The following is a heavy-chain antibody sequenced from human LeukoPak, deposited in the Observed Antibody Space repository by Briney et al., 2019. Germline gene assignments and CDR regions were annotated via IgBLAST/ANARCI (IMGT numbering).Heavy chain of an antibody. CDR2: ISGSGGST. CDR1: GFTLCSYA. Sequence: GGSLRLSCAASGFTLCSYAMSWVRHAPGKGLEWVSAISGSGGSTYYADSVKGRFTISRDNSKNTLYLQMNSLRAEDTAVYYCAKGGAVVVPAVKSHWGQGTLVTVSS. CDR3: AKGGAVVVPAVKSH. J-gene: IGHJ4*02. V-gene: IGHV3-23*01. D-gene: IGHD2-2*01.